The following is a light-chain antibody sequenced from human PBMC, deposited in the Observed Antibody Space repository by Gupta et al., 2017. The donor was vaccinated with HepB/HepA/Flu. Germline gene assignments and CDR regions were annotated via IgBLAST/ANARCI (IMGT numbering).Light chain of an antibody. CDR3: QAWDSSTAWV. CDR1: KSGDKY. CDR2: QDS. Sequence: SYELTQPPSASVSPGQTASLTCSGDKSGDKYACWYQQKPGQSPVLVIYQDSKRPSGVPERFSGSNSGNTATLTISGTQAMDEADYYCQAWDSSTAWVFGGGTKLTVL. J-gene: IGLJ2*01. V-gene: IGLV3-1*01.